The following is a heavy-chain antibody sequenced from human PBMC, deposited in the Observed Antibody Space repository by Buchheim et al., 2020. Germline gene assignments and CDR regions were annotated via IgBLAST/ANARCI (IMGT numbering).Heavy chain of an antibody. D-gene: IGHD5-24*01. CDR3: ARQERRDGYNPSYRLSY. CDR1: GFTFSSYS. Sequence: EVQLVESGGGLVQPGGSLRLSCAASGFTFSSYSMNWVRQAPGKGLEWVSYISSSSSTIYYADSVKGGFTISRDTDKKARDRQMNSLRAEDTAVYYCARQERRDGYNPSYRLSYWGQGTL. V-gene: IGHV3-48*04. J-gene: IGHJ4*02. CDR2: ISSSSSTI.